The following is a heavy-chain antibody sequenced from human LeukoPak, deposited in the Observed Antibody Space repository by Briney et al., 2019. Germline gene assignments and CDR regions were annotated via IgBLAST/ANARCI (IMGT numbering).Heavy chain of an antibody. Sequence: QPGGSLRLSCAASGFTFSSYGMSWVRQAPGKGLEWVSAISGSGGSTYYADSVKGRFTISRDNSKNTLYLQMNSLRAEDTAVYYCARDGSGSYSVLWGQGTLVTVSS. J-gene: IGHJ4*02. CDR2: ISGSGGST. CDR3: ARDGSGSYSVL. CDR1: GFTFSSYG. D-gene: IGHD3-10*01. V-gene: IGHV3-23*01.